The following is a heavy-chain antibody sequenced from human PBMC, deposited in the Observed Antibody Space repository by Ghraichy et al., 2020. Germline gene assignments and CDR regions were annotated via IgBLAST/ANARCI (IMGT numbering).Heavy chain of an antibody. V-gene: IGHV3-48*03. CDR3: ARDGSSGRSSPYPKTVNWFDT. J-gene: IGHJ5*01. CDR1: GFIFSNYE. D-gene: IGHD6-19*01. CDR2: ITNSGDAI. Sequence: GGSLRLSCTGYGFIFSNYEMNWVRQAPGKGLEWISCITNSGDAIYYADSVKGRFTISRDNTKNSLYLQMDSLRAEDTGIYYCARDGSSGRSSPYPKTVNWFDTWGPGTLVIVSS.